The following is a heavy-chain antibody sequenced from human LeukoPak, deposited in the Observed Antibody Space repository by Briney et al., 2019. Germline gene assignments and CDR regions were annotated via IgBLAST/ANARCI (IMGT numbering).Heavy chain of an antibody. CDR2: IYHSGST. CDR1: GYSISSSYY. D-gene: IGHD2-2*01. V-gene: IGHV4-38-2*02. J-gene: IGHJ1*01. Sequence: SETLSLTCAVSGYSISSSYYWGWIRQPPGKGLEWIGNIYHSGSTYYNPSLKSRVTILVDTSKNQFSLNLTSVTAADTAVYYCARDGPAANYFQDWGRGTLVTVSS. CDR3: ARDGPAANYFQD.